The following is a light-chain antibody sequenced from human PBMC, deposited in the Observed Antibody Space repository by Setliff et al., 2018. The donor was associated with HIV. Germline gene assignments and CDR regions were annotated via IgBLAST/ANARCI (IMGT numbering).Light chain of an antibody. Sequence: QSALTQPASVSGSPGQSVTISCTGTSSDVGGYNYVSWYQQHPGKAPKLMIFDVAKRPSGVPDRFSGSKSGNTASLTISGLQAEDEADYYCCSYAGTYTFYVVGTGTKV. V-gene: IGLV2-11*01. CDR1: SSDVGGYNY. CDR2: DVA. CDR3: CSYAGTYTFYV. J-gene: IGLJ1*01.